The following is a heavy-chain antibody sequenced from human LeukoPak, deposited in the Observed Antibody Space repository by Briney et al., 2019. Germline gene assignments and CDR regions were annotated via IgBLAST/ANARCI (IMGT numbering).Heavy chain of an antibody. V-gene: IGHV1-2*04. D-gene: IGHD3-3*01. CDR2: INPNSGGT. Sequence: GASVKVSCKASGYTFTGYYMHWVRQAPGQGLEWMGWINPNSGGTNYAQKFQGWVTMTRDTSISTAYMELSRLRSDDTAVYYCARGADDFWSGDAFDIWGQGTMVTVSS. J-gene: IGHJ3*02. CDR1: GYTFTGYY. CDR3: ARGADDFWSGDAFDI.